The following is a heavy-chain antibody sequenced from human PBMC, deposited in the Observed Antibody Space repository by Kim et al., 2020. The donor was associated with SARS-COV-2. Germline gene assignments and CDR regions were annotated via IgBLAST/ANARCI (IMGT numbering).Heavy chain of an antibody. CDR2: ISFDGTTK. D-gene: IGHD3-9*01. CDR3: AREVTASYSYWLFDY. Sequence: GGSLRLSCVGSGFRFNDYGIQWVRQAPGKGLEWVAVISFDGTTKHYVDSVRGRFTISRDNSENTLYLEMNSLTPEDTAVYYCAREVTASYSYWLFDYW. CDR1: GFRFNDYG. J-gene: IGHJ5*01. V-gene: IGHV3-30*03.